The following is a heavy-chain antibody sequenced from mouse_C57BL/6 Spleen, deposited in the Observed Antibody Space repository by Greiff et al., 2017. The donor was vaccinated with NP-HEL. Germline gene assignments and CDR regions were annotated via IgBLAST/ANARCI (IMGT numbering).Heavy chain of an antibody. J-gene: IGHJ1*03. V-gene: IGHV1-22*01. D-gene: IGHD1-1*01. CDR2: INPNNGGT. CDR3: ARSEDYGSRENDV. Sequence: EVQVVESGPELVKPGASVKMSCKASGYTFTDYNMHWVKQSPGKSLEWIGYINPNNGGTSYNQKFKGKAKLTVNKSASTAYMELRILTSEDSAVYYCARSEDYGSRENDVWGTGTTVTVSS. CDR1: GYTFTDYN.